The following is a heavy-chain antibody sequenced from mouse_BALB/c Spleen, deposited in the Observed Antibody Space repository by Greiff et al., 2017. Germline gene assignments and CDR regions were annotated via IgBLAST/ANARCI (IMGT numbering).Heavy chain of an antibody. CDR3: ASPTYYYGSSYYAMDY. CDR2: INPYNDGT. D-gene: IGHD1-1*01. Sequence: VQLQQSGPELVKPGASVKMSCKASGYTFTSYVMHWVKQKPGQGLEWIGYINPYNDGTKYNEKFKGKATLTSDKSSSTAYMELSSLTSEDSAVYYCASPTYYYGSSYYAMDYWGQGTSVTVSS. V-gene: IGHV1-14*01. J-gene: IGHJ4*01. CDR1: GYTFTSYV.